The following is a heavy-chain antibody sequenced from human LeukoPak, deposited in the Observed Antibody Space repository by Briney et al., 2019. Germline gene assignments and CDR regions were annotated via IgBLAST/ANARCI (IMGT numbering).Heavy chain of an antibody. V-gene: IGHV3-48*02. CDR1: GFTFSSYS. Sequence: GRSLRLSCAASGFTFSSYSMNWVRQAPGKGLEWVSYISSGSSNIYYADSVKGRFTISRDNAKNSLYLQMNSLRDEDTAVYYCATYDSSGYYWGQGTLVTVSS. CDR3: ATYDSSGYY. CDR2: ISSGSSNI. J-gene: IGHJ4*02. D-gene: IGHD3-22*01.